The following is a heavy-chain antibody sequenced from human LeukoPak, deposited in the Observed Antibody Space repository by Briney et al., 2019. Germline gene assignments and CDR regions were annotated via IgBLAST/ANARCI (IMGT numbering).Heavy chain of an antibody. CDR3: AKALSGLPRVYYYGSGSYDQIDY. Sequence: PGGSLRLSCAASEFTMSSNYMSWVRQAPGKGLEWVSLLYSGGRTFYADSVKGRFTISRDNSKNTLYLQMNSLRAEDTAVYYCAKALSGLPRVYYYGSGSYDQIDYWGQGTLVTVSS. CDR2: LYSGGRT. J-gene: IGHJ4*02. D-gene: IGHD3-10*01. V-gene: IGHV3-66*02. CDR1: EFTMSSNY.